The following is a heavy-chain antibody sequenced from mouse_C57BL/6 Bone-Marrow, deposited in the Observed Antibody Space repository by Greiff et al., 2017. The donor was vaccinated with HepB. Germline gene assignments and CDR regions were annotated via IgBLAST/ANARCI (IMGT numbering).Heavy chain of an antibody. J-gene: IGHJ3*01. D-gene: IGHD1-3*01. CDR1: GFNIKDYY. CDR2: IDPEDGET. Sequence: VQLQQSGAELVKPGASVKLSCTASGFNIKDYYMHWVKQRTEQGLEWIGRIDPEDGETKYAQKFQGKATITADTSSNTAYLQLSSLTSEDTAVYYCARDNPPPWFAYWGQGTLVTVSA. V-gene: IGHV14-2*01. CDR3: ARDNPPPWFAY.